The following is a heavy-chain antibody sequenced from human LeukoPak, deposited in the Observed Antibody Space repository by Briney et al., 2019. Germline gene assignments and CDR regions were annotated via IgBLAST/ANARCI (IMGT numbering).Heavy chain of an antibody. Sequence: PSETLSLTCAVYGGSFSGYYWSWIRQPPGKGLEWIGEINHSGSTNYNPSLKSRVTIPVDTSKNQFSLKLSSVTAADTAVYYCARRPLLSSGLIDYWGQGTLVTVSS. V-gene: IGHV4-34*01. CDR3: ARRPLLSSGLIDY. D-gene: IGHD6-19*01. CDR2: INHSGST. CDR1: GGSFSGYY. J-gene: IGHJ4*02.